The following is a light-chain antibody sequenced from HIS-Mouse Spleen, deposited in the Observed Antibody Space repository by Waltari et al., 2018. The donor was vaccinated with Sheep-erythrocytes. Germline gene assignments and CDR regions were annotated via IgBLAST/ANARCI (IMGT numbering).Light chain of an antibody. J-gene: IGKJ2*01. CDR3: QQYYSYPQT. Sequence: AIRMTQSQSSFSASTGDRVTITCRASQGISSYLAWYQQKPGKAPKLLIYAASTLQSGVPSRFSGSGSGTDFTLTISCLQSEDFATYYCQQYYSYPQTFGQGTKLEIK. CDR1: QGISSY. V-gene: IGKV1-8*01. CDR2: AAS.